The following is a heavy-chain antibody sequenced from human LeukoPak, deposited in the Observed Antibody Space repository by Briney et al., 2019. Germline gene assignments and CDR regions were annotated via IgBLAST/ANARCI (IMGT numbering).Heavy chain of an antibody. CDR3: ARLRRDINDWYADDC. Sequence: SETLSLTCTVSGGGSISSYYWSWIRQPPGKGLEWIGRISITEGTNYNPSLKSRVSMSVDASKNQVSLKLGSVTAADTAVYYCARLRRDINDWYADDCWGQGTLVTVSS. J-gene: IGHJ4*02. CDR1: GGGSISSYY. V-gene: IGHV4-4*07. CDR2: ISITEGT. D-gene: IGHD6-19*01.